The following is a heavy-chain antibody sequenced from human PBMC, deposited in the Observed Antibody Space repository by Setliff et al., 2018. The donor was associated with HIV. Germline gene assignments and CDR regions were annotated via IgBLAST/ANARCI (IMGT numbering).Heavy chain of an antibody. D-gene: IGHD2-15*01. Sequence: PGESLKISCAASGFTFSSYAMHWVRQAPGKGLEWVAVISYDGSNKYYADSVKGRFTISRDNSKNTLYLQMNSLRAEDTAVYYCARIRGFCSGGSCYPYYYYAMDVWGQGTTVTVAS. CDR2: ISYDGSNK. V-gene: IGHV3-30-3*01. CDR1: GFTFSSYA. J-gene: IGHJ6*02. CDR3: ARIRGFCSGGSCYPYYYYAMDV.